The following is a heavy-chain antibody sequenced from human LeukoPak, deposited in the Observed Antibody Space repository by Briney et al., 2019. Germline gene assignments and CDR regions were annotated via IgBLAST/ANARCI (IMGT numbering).Heavy chain of an antibody. D-gene: IGHD4-17*01. CDR3: ARVPHFGDYGWFDP. CDR1: GESFSGYF. J-gene: IGHJ5*02. CDR2: IVHSGST. V-gene: IGHV4-34*12. Sequence: PSETLSLTCAVFGESFSGYFWTWIRQPPGKGLEWIGEIVHSGSTNYNPPLKSRVTISVDTFKKQFSLNLRSVTAADTAVYYCARVPHFGDYGWFDPWGQGTLVTVSS.